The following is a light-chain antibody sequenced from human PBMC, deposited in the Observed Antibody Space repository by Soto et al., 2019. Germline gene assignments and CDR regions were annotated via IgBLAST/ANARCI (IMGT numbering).Light chain of an antibody. V-gene: IGLV2-14*01. J-gene: IGLJ2*01. CDR2: DVS. CDR1: SSDVGSYNY. CDR3: SSYTSISTLGV. Sequence: QSALTQPASVSGSPGQSITISCTGTSSDVGSYNYVSWYQQYPGKAPKLMIYDVSHRPSGVSNRFSGSKSGNTASLTIAGLQAEDEADYYCSSYTSISTLGVFGGGTKLTVL.